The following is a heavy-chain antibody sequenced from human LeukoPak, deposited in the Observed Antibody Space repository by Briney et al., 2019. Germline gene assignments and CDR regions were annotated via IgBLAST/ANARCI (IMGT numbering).Heavy chain of an antibody. D-gene: IGHD5-24*01. CDR1: GGSVSSTSYY. CDR3: ARQSGEMATIG. J-gene: IGHJ4*02. Sequence: PSETLSLTCTVSGGSVSSTSYYWGWIRQPPGKGLEWIANIYYRGTTYYNPSLKSRVTISVDTSKNQFSLKLSSVTAADTAVYYCARQSGEMATIGWGQGTLVTVSS. CDR2: IYYRGTT. V-gene: IGHV4-39*01.